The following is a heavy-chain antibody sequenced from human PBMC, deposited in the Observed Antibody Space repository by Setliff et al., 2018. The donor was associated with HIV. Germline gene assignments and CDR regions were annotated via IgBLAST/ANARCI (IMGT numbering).Heavy chain of an antibody. J-gene: IGHJ4*02. Sequence: GGSLRLSCTASGFTFGDYAMSWVRQAPGKGLEWVVNINQDGSEKFFVDSVKGRFTISRDNAKNSLYLQMNSLRAEDTAVYYCARYNWNPLGYRFDYWGQGTLVTVSS. CDR3: ARYNWNPLGYRFDY. CDR2: INQDGSEK. V-gene: IGHV3-7*03. CDR1: GFTFGDYA. D-gene: IGHD1-20*01.